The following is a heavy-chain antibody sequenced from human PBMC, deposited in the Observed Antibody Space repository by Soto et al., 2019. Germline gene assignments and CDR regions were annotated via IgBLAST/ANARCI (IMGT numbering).Heavy chain of an antibody. V-gene: IGHV1-69*08. Sequence: QVQLVQSGAEVKKPGSSVKVSCKASGGTFSSYTISWVRQAPGQGLEWMGRIIPILGIANYAQKFQGRVTITADKSTSTVYMEQSCLRPEDTAVYYSARDGKYCSSTICLPYGIDVWGQGTTVTVSS. CDR2: IIPILGIA. CDR1: GGTFSSYT. CDR3: ARDGKYCSSTICLPYGIDV. D-gene: IGHD2-2*01. J-gene: IGHJ6*02.